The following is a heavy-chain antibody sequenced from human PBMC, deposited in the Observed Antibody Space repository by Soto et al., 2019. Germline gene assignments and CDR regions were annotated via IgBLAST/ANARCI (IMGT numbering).Heavy chain of an antibody. D-gene: IGHD2-2*01. Sequence: QVQLVQSGAEVKKPGSSVKVSCKASGGTFSSYAISWVRQAPGQGLEWMGGIIPIFGTANHAQNFQGRVTITAGESTGTAYMELSSLRSEGTAVYYWASGSSTSLPYYFDYWGQGTLVTFSS. CDR2: IIPIFGTA. CDR3: ASGSSTSLPYYFDY. V-gene: IGHV1-69*01. J-gene: IGHJ4*02. CDR1: GGTFSSYA.